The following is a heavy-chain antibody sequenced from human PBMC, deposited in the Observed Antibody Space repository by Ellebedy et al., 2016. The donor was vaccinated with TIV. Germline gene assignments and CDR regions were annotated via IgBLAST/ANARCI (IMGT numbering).Heavy chain of an antibody. CDR2: IYHGGSQQ. J-gene: IGHJ5*02. CDR3: ARRGSYGDYAVQINNWFDP. V-gene: IGHV3-7*01. D-gene: IGHD4-17*01. Sequence: GESLKISCAASGFRFRSYWMSWVRQAPGKGLEWVANIYHGGSQQYYVDSVKGRFTISRDNAKNLLYLQMDSLRAEDTAVYYCARRGSYGDYAVQINNWFDPWGRGTLVTVSS. CDR1: GFRFRSYW.